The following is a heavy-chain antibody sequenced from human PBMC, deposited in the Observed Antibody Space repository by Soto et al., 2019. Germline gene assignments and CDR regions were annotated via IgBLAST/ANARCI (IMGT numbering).Heavy chain of an antibody. Sequence: GGSLRLSCAASGFTFSSYAMRWVRQAPGKGLGWVSAISGSGGSTYYADSVKGRFTIARDNSKNTLYLQMNSLRAEDTAVYYCAKASSWYYFDYWGQGTLVTVSS. CDR2: ISGSGGST. CDR3: AKASSWYYFDY. J-gene: IGHJ4*02. V-gene: IGHV3-23*01. CDR1: GFTFSSYA. D-gene: IGHD6-13*01.